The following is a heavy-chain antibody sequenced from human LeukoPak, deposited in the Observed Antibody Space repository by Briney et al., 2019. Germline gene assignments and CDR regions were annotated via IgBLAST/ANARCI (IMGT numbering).Heavy chain of an antibody. J-gene: IGHJ4*02. CDR1: GFTFSSYG. V-gene: IGHV3-33*01. CDR3: ARDYYDSSGSYSLDY. Sequence: GGSLRLSCAASGFTFSSYGMHWVRQAPGKGLEWVAVIWYDGSNKYYADSVKGRFTISRDNSKNTLYLQMNSLRAEDTAVYYCARDYYDSSGSYSLDYWGQGTLVTVSS. D-gene: IGHD3-22*01. CDR2: IWYDGSNK.